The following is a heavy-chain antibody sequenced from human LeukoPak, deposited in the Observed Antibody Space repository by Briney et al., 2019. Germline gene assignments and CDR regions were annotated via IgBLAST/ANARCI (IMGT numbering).Heavy chain of an antibody. CDR2: IIPILGIA. V-gene: IGHV1-69*02. Sequence: SVKVSCKASGGTFSSYTISWVRQAPGQGLEWMGRIIPILGIANYAQKFQGRVTITADKSTSTAYMELSSLRSEDTAVYYCAALYYYDSSGYYPIDYWGQRTLVTVSS. D-gene: IGHD3-22*01. CDR1: GGTFSSYT. CDR3: AALYYYDSSGYYPIDY. J-gene: IGHJ4*02.